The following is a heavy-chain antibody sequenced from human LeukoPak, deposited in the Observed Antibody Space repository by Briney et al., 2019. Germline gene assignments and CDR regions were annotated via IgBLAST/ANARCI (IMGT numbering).Heavy chain of an antibody. V-gene: IGHV3-33*01. Sequence: GGSLRLSCAASGFTFSSSGMHWVRQAPGKGLEWAAVIWSDGSNKYYADSVKGQFTISRDNSKNTLYLQMNSLRAEDTAVYYCARDRYYDFWSGYSWAFDIWGQGTMVTVSS. CDR2: IWSDGSNK. J-gene: IGHJ3*02. CDR1: GFTFSSSG. D-gene: IGHD3-3*01. CDR3: ARDRYYDFWSGYSWAFDI.